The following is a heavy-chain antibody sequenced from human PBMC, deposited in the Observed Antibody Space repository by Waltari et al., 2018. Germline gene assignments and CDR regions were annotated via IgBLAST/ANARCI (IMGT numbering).Heavy chain of an antibody. J-gene: IGHJ4*02. Sequence: QVQLQESGPGLVKPSETLSLPCTVYGGSISSYYWSWIRQPPGKGLEWIGYIYYSGSTNYNPSLKSRVTISVDTSKNQFSLKLSSVTAADTAVYYCARVPEDYDFWSLYFDYWGQGTLVTVSS. CDR2: IYYSGST. V-gene: IGHV4-59*01. CDR3: ARVPEDYDFWSLYFDY. D-gene: IGHD3-3*01. CDR1: GGSISSYY.